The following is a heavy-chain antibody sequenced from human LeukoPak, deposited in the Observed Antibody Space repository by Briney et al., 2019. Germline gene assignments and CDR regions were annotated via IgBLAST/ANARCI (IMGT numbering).Heavy chain of an antibody. CDR2: IYHSGST. V-gene: IGHV4-38-2*01. CDR3: ASQDGYNYDDWFDP. J-gene: IGHJ5*02. Sequence: PSETLSLTCAVSGYSISSGYYWGWIRQPPGKGLEWVGSIYHSGSTYYNPSLKSRVTISVDTSKNQFSLKLSSVTAADTAVYYCASQDGYNYDDWFDPGGQGTLVTVSS. D-gene: IGHD5-24*01. CDR1: GYSISSGYY.